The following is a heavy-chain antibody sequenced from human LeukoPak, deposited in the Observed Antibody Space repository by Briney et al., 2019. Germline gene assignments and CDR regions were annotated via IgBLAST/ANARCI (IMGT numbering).Heavy chain of an antibody. D-gene: IGHD3-10*01. CDR3: ARARAMVRGVSDY. Sequence: PGGSLRLSCAASGFTFSSYAMHWVRQAPGKGLEWVAVISYDGSNKYYADSVKGRFTISRDNSKNTLYLQINSLRAEDTAVYYCARARAMVRGVSDYWGQGTLVTVSS. V-gene: IGHV3-30-3*01. CDR2: ISYDGSNK. CDR1: GFTFSSYA. J-gene: IGHJ4*02.